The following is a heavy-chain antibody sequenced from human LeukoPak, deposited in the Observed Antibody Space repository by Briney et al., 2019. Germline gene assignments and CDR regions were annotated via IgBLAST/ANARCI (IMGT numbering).Heavy chain of an antibody. J-gene: IGHJ4*02. CDR3: ARAYGRGYSGYEGSFDY. Sequence: ASVKVSCKASGGTFSSYAISWVRQAPGQGLEWMGWISTYNGNTNYAQKLQGRVTMTTDTSTSTAYMELRSLRSDDTAVYYCARAYGRGYSGYEGSFDYWGQGTLVTVSS. CDR1: GGTFSSYA. D-gene: IGHD5-12*01. V-gene: IGHV1-18*01. CDR2: ISTYNGNT.